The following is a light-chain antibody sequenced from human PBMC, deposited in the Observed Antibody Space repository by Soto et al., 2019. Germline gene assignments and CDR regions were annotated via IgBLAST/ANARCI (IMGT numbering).Light chain of an antibody. J-gene: IGKJ1*01. CDR1: EYVSSRY. CDR2: GAS. CDR3: QRYGDSPKT. V-gene: IGKV3-20*01. Sequence: EIVLTQSPDTLSLSPGERATLSCRASEYVSSRYLAWFHQKPGQAPRLLIYGASSRAVGIPDRFSGSGSGTDFTLTISGLEPQDCGVYFCQRYGDSPKTFGQGTKVEIK.